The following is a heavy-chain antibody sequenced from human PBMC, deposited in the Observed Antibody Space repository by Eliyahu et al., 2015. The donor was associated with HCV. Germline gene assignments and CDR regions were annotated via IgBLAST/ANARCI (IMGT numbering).Heavy chain of an antibody. J-gene: IGHJ4*02. Sequence: QVQLVQSGAEMKKPGASVKVSCKTSGYRFIDYYIYWVRQAPGQGXEWXGWVHPXGDTKYAQQXQDRVAMTRDRSTNTAYMEVTRXTSDDTAVYFCTRDSIGYSSXFPPFDFWGQGTLVTVSS. CDR1: GYRFIDYY. D-gene: IGHD6-13*01. V-gene: IGHV1-2*02. CDR3: TRDSIGYSSXFPPFDF. CDR2: VHPXGDT.